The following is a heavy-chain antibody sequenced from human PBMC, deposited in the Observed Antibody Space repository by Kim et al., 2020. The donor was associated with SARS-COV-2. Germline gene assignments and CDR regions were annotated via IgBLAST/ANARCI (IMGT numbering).Heavy chain of an antibody. J-gene: IGHJ6*02. D-gene: IGHD3-10*01. CDR2: IWYDGSNK. V-gene: IGHV3-33*01. Sequence: GGSLRLSCAASGFTFSSYGMHWVRQAPGKGLEWVSVIWYDGSNKYYADSVKGRFTISRDNSKNTLYLQMNSLRAEDTAVYYCARVGYYGSGVLVYYYGMDVWGQGTTVTVSS. CDR3: ARVGYYGSGVLVYYYGMDV. CDR1: GFTFSSYG.